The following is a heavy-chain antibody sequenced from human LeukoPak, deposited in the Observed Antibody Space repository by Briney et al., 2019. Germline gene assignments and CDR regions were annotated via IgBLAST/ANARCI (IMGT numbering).Heavy chain of an antibody. J-gene: IGHJ4*02. CDR3: ARQGGGYDPGLDY. D-gene: IGHD5-12*01. CDR2: IYYSGST. Sequence: PSETLSLTCTVSGGSISSYYWSWIRQPPGKGLEWIGYIYYSGSTNYNPSLKSRVTISVDTSKNQFSLKLSSVTAADTAVYYCARQGGGYDPGLDYWGQGTLVTVSS. CDR1: GGSISSYY. V-gene: IGHV4-59*08.